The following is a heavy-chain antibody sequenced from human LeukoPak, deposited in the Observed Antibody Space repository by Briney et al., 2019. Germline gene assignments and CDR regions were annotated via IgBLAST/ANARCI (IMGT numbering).Heavy chain of an antibody. V-gene: IGHV3-15*01. CDR1: GFSFTYAW. CDR2: IRSGTDGATT. D-gene: IGHD3-10*01. J-gene: IGHJ4*02. CDR3: TTDLNQRLKWFGNPLDH. Sequence: PGGSLRLSCVASGFSFTYAWMSWVRQAPGKGLQWVGHIRSGTDGATTDYAAAVQGRFTISRDDSKKMLYLEMNSLKTEDTAVYYCTTDLNQRLKWFGNPLDHWGQGTPVTVSS.